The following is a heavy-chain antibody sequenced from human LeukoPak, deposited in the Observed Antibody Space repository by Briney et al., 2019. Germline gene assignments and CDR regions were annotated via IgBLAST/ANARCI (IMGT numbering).Heavy chain of an antibody. CDR1: GLTFSTAW. CDR2: IKRKSDGGTT. CDR3: TTDRTFASGWFGKLVY. D-gene: IGHD3-10*01. Sequence: GGSLRLSCAASGLTFSTAWMSWVRQAPGKGLEWVGRIKRKSDGGTTDYAAPVKGRFTISRDDSKNTLYLQMNSLKTEDTAVYYCTTDRTFASGWFGKLVYWGQGTLVTVSS. J-gene: IGHJ4*02. V-gene: IGHV3-15*01.